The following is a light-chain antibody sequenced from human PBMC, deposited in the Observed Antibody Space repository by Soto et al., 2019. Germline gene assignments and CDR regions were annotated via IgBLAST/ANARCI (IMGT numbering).Light chain of an antibody. V-gene: IGKV3-15*01. CDR3: QQYNSWLWT. CDR2: GAS. Sequence: EIVLTQSPGTRSLSPGERATLSCRASQSVSSNYLAWYQQKPGQAPRLLIYGASTRATGIPARFSGSGSGTEFNLIISSLQSEDSAVYYCQQYNSWLWTFGQGTKVDIK. CDR1: QSVSSN. J-gene: IGKJ1*01.